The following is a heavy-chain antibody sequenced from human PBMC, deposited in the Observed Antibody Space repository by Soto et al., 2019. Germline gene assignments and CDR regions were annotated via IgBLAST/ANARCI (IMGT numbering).Heavy chain of an antibody. CDR2: IYSGGST. Sequence: LRLSFASSGFTVSSNYIRWVREAPGKGLEWVSAIYSGGSTYYADSVKGGFTISRDNSKNTLYLQMNSLRAEDTAVYYCASIQWGSSSHIDYWGQGTLVTVSS. CDR3: ASIQWGSSSHIDY. D-gene: IGHD6-13*01. J-gene: IGHJ4*02. V-gene: IGHV3-66*01. CDR1: GFTVSSNY.